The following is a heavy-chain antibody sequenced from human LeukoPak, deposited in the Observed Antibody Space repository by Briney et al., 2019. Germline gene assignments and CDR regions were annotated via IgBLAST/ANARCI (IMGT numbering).Heavy chain of an antibody. CDR1: GFTFSDYG. CDR2: IRYDGSNK. J-gene: IGHJ4*02. CDR3: AKDMSGYYYDSSGYNPFDY. Sequence: PGGSLRLSCVASGFTFSDYGMHWVRQAPGKGLEWVAFIRYDGSNKYYADSVKGRFTISRDNAKNSLYLQMNSLRAEDTALYYCAKDMSGYYYDSSGYNPFDYWGQGTLVTVSS. V-gene: IGHV3-30*02. D-gene: IGHD3-22*01.